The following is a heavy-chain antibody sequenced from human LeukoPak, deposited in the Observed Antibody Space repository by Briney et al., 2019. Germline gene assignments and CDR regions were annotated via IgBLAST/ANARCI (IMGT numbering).Heavy chain of an antibody. CDR3: AASTKHTAMVDY. Sequence: PGGSLRLPCAASGFTFSSYSMNWVRQAPGKGLEWVSSIGSSSSYIYHADSVKGRFTISRDNAKNSLYLQMNSLRAEDTAVYYCAASTKHTAMVDYWGQGTLVTVSS. CDR1: GFTFSSYS. J-gene: IGHJ4*02. V-gene: IGHV3-21*01. CDR2: IGSSSSYI. D-gene: IGHD5-18*01.